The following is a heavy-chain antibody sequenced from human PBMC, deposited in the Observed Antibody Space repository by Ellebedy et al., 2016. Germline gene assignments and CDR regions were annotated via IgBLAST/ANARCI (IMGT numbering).Heavy chain of an antibody. Sequence: SVKGRFTISRDNAKNSLYLQMNSLRDEDTAVYYCTSTGLPSHYYSYYYMDVWGKGTTVTVSS. J-gene: IGHJ6*03. D-gene: IGHD1-14*01. CDR3: TSTGLPSHYYSYYYMDV. V-gene: IGHV3-48*02.